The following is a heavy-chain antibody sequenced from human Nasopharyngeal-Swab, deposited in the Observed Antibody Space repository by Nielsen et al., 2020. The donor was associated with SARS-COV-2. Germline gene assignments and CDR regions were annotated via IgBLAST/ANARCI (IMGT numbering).Heavy chain of an antibody. CDR1: GFTFNKYN. D-gene: IGHD3-3*01. J-gene: IGHJ6*02. V-gene: IGHV3-21*01. CDR2: ISSSSSYI. CDR3: ARDGLDYDFWSAYFMDV. Sequence: GESLKISCAASGFTFNKYNFNWVRQAPGKGLEWVSSISSSSSYIYYADSVKGRFTISRDNAKNSLYLQINSLRAEDTAVYYCARDGLDYDFWSAYFMDVWGQGTTVTVSS.